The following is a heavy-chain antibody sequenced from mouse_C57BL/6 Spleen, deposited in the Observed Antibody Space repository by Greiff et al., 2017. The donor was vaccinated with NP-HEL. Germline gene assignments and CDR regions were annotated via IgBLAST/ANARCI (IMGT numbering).Heavy chain of an antibody. CDR1: GYTFTDYE. Sequence: QVQLQHSGAELVRPGASVTLSCKASGYTFTDYEMHWVKQTPVHGLEWIGAIDPETGGTAYNQKFKGKAILTADKSSSTAYMELRSLTSEDSAVYYCTRRGVTYYFDYWGQGTTLTVSS. J-gene: IGHJ2*01. CDR2: IDPETGGT. CDR3: TRRGVTYYFDY. V-gene: IGHV1-15*01. D-gene: IGHD2-2*01.